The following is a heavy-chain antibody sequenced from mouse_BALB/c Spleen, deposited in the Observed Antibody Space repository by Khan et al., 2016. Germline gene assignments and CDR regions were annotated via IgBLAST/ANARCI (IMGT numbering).Heavy chain of an antibody. CDR1: GFDFSRYW. CDR3: ARDRYIFAD. Sequence: EVQLVESGGGLVQPGGSLKLSCAASGFDFSRYWMSWVRQAPGKGLEWIGEINPDSSTINYTPSLKDKFIISRDNAKNQLYLPMSKVRSEDTALYYCARDRYIFADWGQGTLVTVSA. V-gene: IGHV4-1*02. CDR2: INPDSSTI. D-gene: IGHD2-14*01. J-gene: IGHJ3*01.